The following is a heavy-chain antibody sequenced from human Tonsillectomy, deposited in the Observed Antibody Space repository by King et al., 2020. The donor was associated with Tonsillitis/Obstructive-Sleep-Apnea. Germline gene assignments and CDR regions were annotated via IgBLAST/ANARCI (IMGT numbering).Heavy chain of an antibody. J-gene: IGHJ4*02. CDR2: INHSGST. CDR1: GGSFSGYY. CDR3: AREYFYHSSGYYDY. V-gene: IGHV4-34*01. D-gene: IGHD3-22*01. Sequence: QVQLQQWGAGLLKPSETLSLTCAVYGGSFSGYYWSWIRQPPGKGPEWIGEINHSGSTNYNESLKSRGTISLDTSKNQFSLNLSSVTAADTAVYYCAREYFYHSSGYYDYWGQGTLVTVSS.